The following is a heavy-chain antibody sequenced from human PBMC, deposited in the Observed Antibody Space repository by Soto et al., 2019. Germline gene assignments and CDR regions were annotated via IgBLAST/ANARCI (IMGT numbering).Heavy chain of an antibody. J-gene: IGHJ4*02. CDR3: TRAESHNIAYFFDY. V-gene: IGHV3-49*04. Sequence: LRLSCTASGFTFGNYAINWVRQAPGKGLEWVGLIRNQTYSGATEYAASMKGRFTISRDDSKNIAYLQMNSLKTEDSAVYYCTRAESHNIAYFFDYWGQGTLVTVS. CDR1: GFTFGNYA. CDR2: IRNQTYSGAT. D-gene: IGHD1-1*01.